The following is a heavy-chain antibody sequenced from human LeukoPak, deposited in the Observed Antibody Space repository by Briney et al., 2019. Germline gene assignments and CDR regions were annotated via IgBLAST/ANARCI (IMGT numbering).Heavy chain of an antibody. CDR1: GGSISSSSYY. J-gene: IGHJ4*02. V-gene: IGHV4-39*07. Sequence: SETLSLTCTVSGGSISSSSYYWGWIRQPPGKGLEWIGSIYYSGSTYYNPSLKSRVTISVDTSKNQFSLKLSSVTAADTAVYYCARERGDTVATDYWGQGTLVTVSS. CDR2: IYYSGST. CDR3: ARERGDTVATDY. D-gene: IGHD4-23*01.